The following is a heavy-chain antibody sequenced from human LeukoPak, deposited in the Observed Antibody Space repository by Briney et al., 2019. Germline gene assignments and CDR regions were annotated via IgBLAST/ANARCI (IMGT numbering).Heavy chain of an antibody. CDR1: GGTFSSYA. D-gene: IGHD3-10*01. V-gene: IGHV1-69*01. J-gene: IGHJ6*02. CDR3: ARGGWFGELYYYGMDV. CDR2: IIPIFGTA. Sequence: ASVKVSCKASGGTFSSYAISWVRQAPGQGLEWMGGIIPIFGTANYAQKFQGRVTITADESTSTAYMELSSLRSEDTAVYYCARGGWFGELYYYGMDVWGQGTTVTVSS.